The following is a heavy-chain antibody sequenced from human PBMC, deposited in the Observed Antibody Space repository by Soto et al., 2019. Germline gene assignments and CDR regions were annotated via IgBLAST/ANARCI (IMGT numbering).Heavy chain of an antibody. D-gene: IGHD2-2*01. CDR3: ARDAAADCSSTSCYPNWFDP. CDR2: INPNSGGT. J-gene: IGHJ5*02. Sequence: RASVKVSCKASGYTFTGYYMHWVRQAPGQGLEWMGWINPNSGGTNYAQKFQGRVTMTRDTSISTAYMELSRLRSDDTAVYYCARDAAADCSSTSCYPNWFDPWGQGTLVTVSS. V-gene: IGHV1-2*02. CDR1: GYTFTGYY.